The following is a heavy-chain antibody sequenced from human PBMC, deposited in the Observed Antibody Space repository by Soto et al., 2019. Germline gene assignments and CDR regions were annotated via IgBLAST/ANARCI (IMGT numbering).Heavy chain of an antibody. V-gene: IGHV4-59*12. J-gene: IGHJ6*03. CDR1: SAPITKYY. D-gene: IGHD2-15*01. Sequence: PSETLSLTCTVSSAPITKYYWGWVRQAPGRGLEWIGFTHHSGYISYSPSLKSRVTMSVDPSKNQFSLKLSSVTAADTAVYYCARIIFQPNCSGGSCYSKLYYYYYYMDFSGKGTTVTVSS. CDR2: THHSGYI. CDR3: ARIIFQPNCSGGSCYSKLYYYYYYMDF.